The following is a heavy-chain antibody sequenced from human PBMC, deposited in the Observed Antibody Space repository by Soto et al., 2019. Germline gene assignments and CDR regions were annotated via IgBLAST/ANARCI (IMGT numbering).Heavy chain of an antibody. CDR3: ARDKGQVGFDY. CDR2: VTYDGSSG. D-gene: IGHD2-15*01. J-gene: IGHJ4*02. CDR1: GFTFRSYA. Sequence: QVQLVESGGGVVQPGRSLRLSCEVSGFTFRSYAMHWVRQAPGRGLEWVATVTYDGSSGYYADSVKGRFTISRDNAKNTLYLQMNSLRVEDTAVYYCARDKGQVGFDYWGRGALVTVSS. V-gene: IGHV3-30*04.